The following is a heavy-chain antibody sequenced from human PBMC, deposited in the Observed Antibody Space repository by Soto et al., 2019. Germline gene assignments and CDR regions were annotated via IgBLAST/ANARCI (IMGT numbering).Heavy chain of an antibody. V-gene: IGHV1-8*01. Sequence: ASAKVSCKASGYTFTSYDINWVRQATGQGLEWMGWMNPNSGNTGYAQKFQGRVTMTRNTSISTAYMELSSLRSEDTAVYYCARSNSSSWYWYYYYYMDVWGKGTTVTVSS. CDR3: ARSNSSSWYWYYYYYMDV. J-gene: IGHJ6*03. CDR2: MNPNSGNT. CDR1: GYTFTSYD. D-gene: IGHD6-13*01.